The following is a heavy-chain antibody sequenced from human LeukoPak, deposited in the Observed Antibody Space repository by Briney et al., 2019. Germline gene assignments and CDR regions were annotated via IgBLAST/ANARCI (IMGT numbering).Heavy chain of an antibody. CDR1: GFTFSSYD. CDR3: AGGPIVGITETKGYFDH. D-gene: IGHD1-7*01. V-gene: IGHV3-13*01. CDR2: IGTAADT. J-gene: IGHJ4*02. Sequence: PGGSLRLSCAASGFTFSSYDMHWVRQATGRGLEWVSSIGTAADTYYPGSVKGRFTISRENAKNSLYLQMNSLRAGDTAVYYCAGGPIVGITETKGYFDHWGQGILVTVSS.